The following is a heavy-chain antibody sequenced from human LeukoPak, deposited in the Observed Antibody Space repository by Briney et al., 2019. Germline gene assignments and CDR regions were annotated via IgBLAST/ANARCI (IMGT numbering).Heavy chain of an antibody. V-gene: IGHV4-34*01. J-gene: IGHJ5*02. Sequence: SETLSLTCAVYGGSFSGCYWNWIRQPPGKGLEWIGEINHSGSTNYNPSLKSRVTISVDTSKNQFSLKLTSVTAADTAVYYCARNLSVTTQLRDWFDPWGQGTLVTVSS. CDR2: INHSGST. D-gene: IGHD4-17*01. CDR1: GGSFSGCY. CDR3: ARNLSVTTQLRDWFDP.